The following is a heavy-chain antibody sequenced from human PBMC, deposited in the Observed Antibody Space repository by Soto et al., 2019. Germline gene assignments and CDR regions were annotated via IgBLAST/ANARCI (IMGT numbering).Heavy chain of an antibody. CDR3: TRVVAARWDYYYYGMDV. CDR1: GFTFGDYA. V-gene: IGHV3-49*03. D-gene: IGHD6-6*01. Sequence: PGGSLRLSCTASGFTFGDYAMSWFRQAPGKGLEWVGFIRSKAYGGTTEYAASVKGRFTISRDDSKSIAYLQMNSLKTEDTAVYYCTRVVAARWDYYYYGMDVWGQGTTVTVS. CDR2: IRSKAYGGTT. J-gene: IGHJ6*02.